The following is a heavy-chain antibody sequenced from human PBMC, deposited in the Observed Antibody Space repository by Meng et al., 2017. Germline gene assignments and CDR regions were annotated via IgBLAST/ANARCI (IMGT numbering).Heavy chain of an antibody. Sequence: SDTLSFTFATPGDRSSSKSAAWNWISQSPSRGREWLGRKYYRSKWYNDHAVSVKSLITINPDTSKNQFSLQLNSVTPENTAVYYCASSALRAYGMDVWCQGTAVTVSS. D-gene: IGHD6-19*01. CDR2: KYYRSKWYN. J-gene: IGHJ6*02. CDR3: ASSALRAYGMDV. CDR1: GDRSSSKSAA. V-gene: IGHV6-1*01.